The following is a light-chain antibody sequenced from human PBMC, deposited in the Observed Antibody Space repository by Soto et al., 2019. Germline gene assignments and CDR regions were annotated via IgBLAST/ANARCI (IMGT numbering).Light chain of an antibody. Sequence: LTQPPSASGTPGQRVTISCSGSTSNIGINTVNWYRQLPTSAPQLLLYSNNLRPSGVPARFSGSKFGTSASLAISGLQSEDEADYYCAAWDDSVSGPVFGGGTQLTVL. CDR1: TSNIGINT. J-gene: IGLJ2*01. CDR2: SNN. V-gene: IGLV1-44*01. CDR3: AAWDDSVSGPV.